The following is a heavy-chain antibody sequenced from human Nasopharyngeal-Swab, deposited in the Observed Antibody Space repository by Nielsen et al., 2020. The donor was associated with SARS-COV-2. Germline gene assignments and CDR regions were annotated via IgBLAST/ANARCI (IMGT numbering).Heavy chain of an antibody. D-gene: IGHD6-13*01. CDR3: VRSSSWYYFDY. CDR1: GDSIAYSTFY. CDR2: IYYNGNT. Sequence: SKPLSLTFTVSGDSIAYSTFYGGWIRQPPGKGLEWIGNIYYNGNTYQNPSLKSRLTISVDKSKNQFSLQLSSVTAADTAVYYCVRSSSWYYFDYWAQGTQVTVSS. J-gene: IGHJ4*02. V-gene: IGHV4-39*01.